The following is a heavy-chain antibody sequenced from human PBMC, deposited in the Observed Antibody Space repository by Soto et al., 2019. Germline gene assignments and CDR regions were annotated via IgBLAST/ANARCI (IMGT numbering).Heavy chain of an antibody. Sequence: GGSLRLSCAASGFTFSSYGMHWVRQAPGKGLEWVAVIWYDGSNKYYADSVKGRFTISRDNSKNTLYLQMNSLRAEDTAVYYCARDVGYYYDSSGFLPYWGQGTLVTVSS. CDR3: ARDVGYYYDSSGFLPY. CDR2: IWYDGSNK. J-gene: IGHJ4*02. D-gene: IGHD3-22*01. CDR1: GFTFSSYG. V-gene: IGHV3-33*01.